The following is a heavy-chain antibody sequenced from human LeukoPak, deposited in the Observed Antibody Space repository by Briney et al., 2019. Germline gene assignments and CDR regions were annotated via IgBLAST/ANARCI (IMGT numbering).Heavy chain of an antibody. V-gene: IGHV3-23*01. CDR2: LMGCGDNA. D-gene: IGHD1-26*01. J-gene: IGHJ4*02. CDR3: ARTLWGGTDY. CDR1: GFTFSIYA. Sequence: GGSLRLSCAASGFTFSIYAMTWFRQVPGKGLEFISSLMGCGDNAKYADSVRGRFTISRDNSKNTVYLQMNSLRVEDTAVYYCARTLWGGTDYWGQGTLVTVSS.